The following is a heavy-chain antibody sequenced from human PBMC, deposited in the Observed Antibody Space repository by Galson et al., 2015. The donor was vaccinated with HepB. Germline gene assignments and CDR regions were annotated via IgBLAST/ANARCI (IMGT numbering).Heavy chain of an antibody. CDR3: ARDLVYGDF. J-gene: IGHJ4*02. CDR1: GSTFSTFA. Sequence: SLRLSCAASGSTFSTFAMYWVRQAPGKGLEWVAVISFDGSSKHYADSVKGRFTISRDNSKNTLYLQISSLRVEDTAVYYCARDLVYGDFWGQGTLVTVSS. CDR2: ISFDGSSK. D-gene: IGHD5/OR15-5a*01. V-gene: IGHV3-30-3*01.